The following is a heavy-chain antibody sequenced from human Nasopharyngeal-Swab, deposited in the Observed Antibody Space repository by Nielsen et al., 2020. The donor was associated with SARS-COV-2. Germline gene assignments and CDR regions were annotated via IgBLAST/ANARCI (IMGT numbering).Heavy chain of an antibody. J-gene: IGHJ5*02. V-gene: IGHV1-69*06. Sequence: WVRQAPGQGLEWMGGIIPIFGTANYAQKFQGRVTITADKSTSTAYMELSSLRSEDTAVYYRAREDLGYSYGAWGQGTLVTVSS. D-gene: IGHD5-18*01. CDR2: IIPIFGTA. CDR3: AREDLGYSYGA.